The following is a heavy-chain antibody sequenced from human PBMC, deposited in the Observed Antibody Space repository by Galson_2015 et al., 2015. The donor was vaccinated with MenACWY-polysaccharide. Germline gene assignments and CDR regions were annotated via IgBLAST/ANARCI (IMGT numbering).Heavy chain of an antibody. CDR2: ASTTRGDQ. Sequence: SVKVSCKASGYTFSTYDITWVRQAPGQGLEWLGRASTTRGDQSADQQLRGRVLMEKGPSAATLYLELRGLTSDDTAVYFCARDQGETFTVPGATAHWGQGTLVIVSS. V-gene: IGHV1-18*04. D-gene: IGHD2/OR15-2a*01. J-gene: IGHJ4*02. CDR1: GYTFSTYD. CDR3: ARDQGETFTVPGATAH.